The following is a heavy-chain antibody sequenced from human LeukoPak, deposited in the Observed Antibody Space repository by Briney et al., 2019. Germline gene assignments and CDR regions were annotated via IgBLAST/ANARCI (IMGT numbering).Heavy chain of an antibody. Sequence: GGSLRLSCAASGFTFSSFKMTWVRQAPGKGLEWVASISPSSTYIYYEDSLKGRVTVSRDNAKSLLFLHMSSLRPDDTAVYYCARDFTGGEYFDSWGQGALVSVSS. CDR2: ISPSSTYI. J-gene: IGHJ4*02. V-gene: IGHV3-21*06. CDR1: GFTFSSFK. D-gene: IGHD3-16*01. CDR3: ARDFTGGEYFDS.